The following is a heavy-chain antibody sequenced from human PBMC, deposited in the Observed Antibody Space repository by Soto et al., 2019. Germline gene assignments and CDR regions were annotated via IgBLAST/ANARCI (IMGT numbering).Heavy chain of an antibody. V-gene: IGHV3-23*01. J-gene: IGHJ4*02. CDR3: AKVFSPEGGNYFDY. CDR2: ISNSFSESNT. Sequence: EVQLLESGGRLVQPGGSLRLSCAASGFTFRNYAIDWVRQAPGKRLEWVSAISNSFSESNTHYADSVKGRFTISRDNDRNTVFLEMNSLRAEDTAVYYCAKVFSPEGGNYFDYWGQGTLVTVSS. CDR1: GFTFRNYA.